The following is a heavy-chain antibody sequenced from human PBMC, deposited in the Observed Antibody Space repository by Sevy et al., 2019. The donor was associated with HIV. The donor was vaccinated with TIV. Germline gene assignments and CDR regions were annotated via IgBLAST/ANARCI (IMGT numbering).Heavy chain of an antibody. CDR1: GFTFSDYY. D-gene: IGHD6-13*01. CDR2: ISSGSSYT. J-gene: IGHJ4*02. CDR3: AKDSRVYSSSHFDY. Sequence: GGSLRLSCAASGFTFSDYYMSWIRQAPGKGLEWVSYISSGSSYTNYADSVKGRFTISRDNPRNSLYLQMNSLRAEDTAVYYCAKDSRVYSSSHFDYWGQGIRVTVSS. V-gene: IGHV3-11*06.